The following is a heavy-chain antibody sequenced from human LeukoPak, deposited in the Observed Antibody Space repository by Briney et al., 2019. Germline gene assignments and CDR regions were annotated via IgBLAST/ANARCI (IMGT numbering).Heavy chain of an antibody. D-gene: IGHD1-20*01. CDR3: ARGQIGVTGLNC. V-gene: IGHV3-53*01. Sequence: GGSLRLSCAAAGFTVTNNYIHWVRQAPGKGLEWVPIIFSGGDTYYTDSVKGRFTISRGNSKNTIYLQMNTLRIEDTALYYCARGQIGVTGLNCWGQGTLVTVSS. CDR2: IFSGGDT. J-gene: IGHJ4*02. CDR1: GFTVTNNY.